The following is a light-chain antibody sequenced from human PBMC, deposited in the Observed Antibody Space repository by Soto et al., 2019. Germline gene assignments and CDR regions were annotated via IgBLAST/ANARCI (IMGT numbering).Light chain of an antibody. V-gene: IGKV3-15*01. CDR1: QSVSSN. CDR2: GAS. Sequence: EIVMTQSPATLSVSPGERATLSCRASQSVSSNLAWYQQKPGQAPRLLIYGASTRATGIPARFSGSGSGTEFTLTISSLQSEDFAVYYCQQYNNWPPVQSLGTFGQGTKVEIK. CDR3: QQYNNWPPVQSLGT. J-gene: IGKJ1*01.